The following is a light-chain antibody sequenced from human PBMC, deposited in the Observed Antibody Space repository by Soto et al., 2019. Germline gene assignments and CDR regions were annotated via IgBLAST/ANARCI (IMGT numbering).Light chain of an antibody. CDR1: QYINTR. Sequence: EIVLTQSPATLSSFPGDRVTLSCRASQYINTRLAWYQHRPGQAPRLLIYQTSIRAARIPARFSASGSGTDFTLTISDVQPEDFALYYCHQRQSWPRTFGQGTKVDI. V-gene: IGKV3-11*01. CDR2: QTS. CDR3: HQRQSWPRT. J-gene: IGKJ1*01.